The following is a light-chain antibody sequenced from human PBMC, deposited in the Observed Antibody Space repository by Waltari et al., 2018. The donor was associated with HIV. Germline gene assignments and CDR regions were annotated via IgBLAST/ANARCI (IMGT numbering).Light chain of an antibody. Sequence: QSVLTQPPPASGTPGQRVTIPCSGSSPHIGNNHLYWYQQFPATAPNLLNDRNNRRPSGVPGRFSGSKSSTSAPLVISVLRSEDEADYYCAAGDDSLSGVFGGGTKVTVL. CDR3: AAGDDSLSGV. CDR1: SPHIGNNH. J-gene: IGLJ2*01. CDR2: RNN. V-gene: IGLV1-47*01.